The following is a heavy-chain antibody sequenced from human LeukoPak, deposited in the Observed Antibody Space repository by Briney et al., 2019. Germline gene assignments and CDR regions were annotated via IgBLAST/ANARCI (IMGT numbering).Heavy chain of an antibody. V-gene: IGHV3-30-3*01. Sequence: PGRSLRLSCAASGFTFSSYAMHWVRQAPGKGLEWVAVISYDGSNKYYADSVKGRFTISRDNSKNTLYLQMNSLRAGDTAVYYCARLAAAGPIYYYYGMDVWGQGTTVTVSS. D-gene: IGHD6-13*01. CDR3: ARLAAAGPIYYYYGMDV. CDR2: ISYDGSNK. CDR1: GFTFSSYA. J-gene: IGHJ6*02.